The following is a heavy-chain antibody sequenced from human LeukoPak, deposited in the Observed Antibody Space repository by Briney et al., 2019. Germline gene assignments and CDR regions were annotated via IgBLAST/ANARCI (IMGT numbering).Heavy chain of an antibody. J-gene: IGHJ4*02. CDR3: ASGGGSYYFDY. D-gene: IGHD1-26*01. V-gene: IGHV4-34*01. CDR2: INHSGST. Sequence: SETLSLTCTVSGGSISSYYWSWIRQPPGKGLEWIGEINHSGSTNYNPSLKSRVTISVDTSKNQFSLKLSSVTAADTAVYYCASGGGSYYFDYWGQGTLVTVSS. CDR1: GGSISSYY.